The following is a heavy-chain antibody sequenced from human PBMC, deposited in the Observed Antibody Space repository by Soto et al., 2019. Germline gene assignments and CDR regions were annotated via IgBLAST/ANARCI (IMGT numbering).Heavy chain of an antibody. V-gene: IGHV1-8*01. CDR3: ARGMYYDFWSGYYTGILDP. CDR2: MNPNSGNT. J-gene: IGHJ5*02. D-gene: IGHD3-3*01. CDR1: GDSYTSYD. Sequence: SVKVSCEACGDSYTSYDINWVRQATGQGLEWMGWMNPNSGNTGYAQKFQGRVTMTRNTSISTAYMELSSLRSEDTAVYYCARGMYYDFWSGYYTGILDPWGQGTLVTVS.